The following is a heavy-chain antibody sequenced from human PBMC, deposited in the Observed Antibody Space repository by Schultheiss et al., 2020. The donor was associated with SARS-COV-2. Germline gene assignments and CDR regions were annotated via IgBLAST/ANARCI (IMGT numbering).Heavy chain of an antibody. Sequence: GGSLRLSCAASGFTFSSYAMHWVRQAPGKGLEWVSAISGSGGSTYYADSVKGRFTISRDNSKNTLYLQMNSLRAEDTAVYYCARAGSSSWFYMGAFDYWGQGTLVTVSS. CDR1: GFTFSSYA. CDR2: ISGSGGST. V-gene: IGHV3-23*01. D-gene: IGHD6-13*01. J-gene: IGHJ4*02. CDR3: ARAGSSSWFYMGAFDY.